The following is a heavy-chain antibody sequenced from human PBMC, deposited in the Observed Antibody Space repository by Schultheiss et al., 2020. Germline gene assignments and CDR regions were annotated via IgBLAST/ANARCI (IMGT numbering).Heavy chain of an antibody. CDR1: GFTFSSYG. J-gene: IGHJ4*02. V-gene: IGHV3-33*01. CDR2: IWYDGSNK. D-gene: IGHD2-2*01. Sequence: GGSLRLSCAASGFTFSSYGMHWVRQAPGKGLEWVAVIWYDGSNKYYADSVKGRFTISRDNSKNTLYLQMNSLRAEDTAVYYCVRDGAKDIVVVPAAWIDYWGQGTLVTVSS. CDR3: VRDGAKDIVVVPAAWIDY.